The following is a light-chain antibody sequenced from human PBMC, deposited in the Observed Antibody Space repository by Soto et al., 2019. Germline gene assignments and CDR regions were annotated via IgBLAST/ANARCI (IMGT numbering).Light chain of an antibody. Sequence: QSVLTQPPSVSGAPGQRVTISCTGSSSKIGAGYDVHWYQQLPGTAPKLLIYGNSNRPSGVPDRFSGSKSGTSASLAITGLQAEDEADYYCQSYDSSLSGSRVFGGGTQLTVL. CDR2: GNS. CDR3: QSYDSSLSGSRV. V-gene: IGLV1-40*01. CDR1: SSKIGAGYD. J-gene: IGLJ3*02.